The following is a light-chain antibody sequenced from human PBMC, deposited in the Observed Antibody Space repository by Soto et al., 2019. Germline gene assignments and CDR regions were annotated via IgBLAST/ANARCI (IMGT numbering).Light chain of an antibody. J-gene: IGLJ2*01. CDR1: SSDVGGYNY. CDR3: SSYTSSSTLAVV. Sequence: QSALTQPDSVSGSPGQSITISCTGTSSDVGGYNYVSWYQQHPGKAPKLMIYDVSNRPSGVSNRFSDSKSGNTASLTISGLQAEDEADYYCSSYTSSSTLAVVFGGGTKVTVL. CDR2: DVS. V-gene: IGLV2-14*01.